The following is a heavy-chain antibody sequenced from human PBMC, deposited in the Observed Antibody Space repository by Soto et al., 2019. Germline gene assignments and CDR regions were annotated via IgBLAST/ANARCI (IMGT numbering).Heavy chain of an antibody. CDR2: ISYDGSNK. Sequence: GGSLRLSCAASGFTFSSYGMHWVRQAPGKGLEWVAVISYDGSNKYYADSVKGRFTISRDNSKNTLYLQMNSLRAEDTAVYYCAKAEYYYDSSGYYPNYFDYWGQGTLVTVSS. V-gene: IGHV3-30*18. CDR1: GFTFSSYG. J-gene: IGHJ4*02. CDR3: AKAEYYYDSSGYYPNYFDY. D-gene: IGHD3-22*01.